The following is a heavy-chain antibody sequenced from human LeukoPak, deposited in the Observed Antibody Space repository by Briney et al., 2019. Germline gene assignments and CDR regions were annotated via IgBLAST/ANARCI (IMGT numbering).Heavy chain of an antibody. CDR2: IYYSEST. CDR3: ARGHGGNSYYYYYMDV. D-gene: IGHD4-23*01. J-gene: IGHJ6*03. V-gene: IGHV4-39*07. CDR1: RGSISSSSYY. Sequence: SETLSLTCTVSRGSISSSSYYWGWIRQPPGKGLEWIGSIYYSESTNYNPSLKSRVTISVDTSKNQFSLKLSSVTAADTAVYYCARGHGGNSYYYYYMDVWGKGTTVTISS.